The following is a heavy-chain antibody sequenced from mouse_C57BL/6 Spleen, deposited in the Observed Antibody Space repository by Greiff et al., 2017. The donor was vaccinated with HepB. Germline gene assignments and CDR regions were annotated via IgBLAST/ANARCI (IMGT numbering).Heavy chain of an antibody. CDR1: GYTFTSYW. D-gene: IGHD2-3*01. Sequence: QVQLQQPGAELVKPGASVKLSCKASGYTFTSYWMHWVKQRPGRGLKWIGRIDPNSGGTKYNEKFKSKATLTVDKPSSTAYMQLSSLTSEDSAVYYCARGEGWLLQNYYAMDYWGQGTSVTVSS. V-gene: IGHV1-72*01. CDR2: IDPNSGGT. J-gene: IGHJ4*01. CDR3: ARGEGWLLQNYYAMDY.